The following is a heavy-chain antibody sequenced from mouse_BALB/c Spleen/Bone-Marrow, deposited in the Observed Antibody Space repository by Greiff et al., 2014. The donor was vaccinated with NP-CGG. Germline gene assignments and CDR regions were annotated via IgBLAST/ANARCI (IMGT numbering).Heavy chain of an antibody. CDR2: IYPGDGDT. D-gene: IGHD2-12*01. CDR1: GYAFSSYW. Sequence: VQLVESGAELVRPGSSVKISCKASGYAFSSYWMNWAKQRPGQGLEWIGQIYPGDGDTNYNGKFKGKATLTADKSSSTAYMQLSSLTSEDSAVYFCARDDGFAYWGQGTLVTVSA. V-gene: IGHV1-80*01. J-gene: IGHJ3*01. CDR3: ARDDGFAY.